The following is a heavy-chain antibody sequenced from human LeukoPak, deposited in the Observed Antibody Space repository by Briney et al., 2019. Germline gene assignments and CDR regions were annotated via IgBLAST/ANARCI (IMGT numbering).Heavy chain of an antibody. J-gene: IGHJ4*02. CDR1: GGSISSSGYY. CDR3: ARRFRNCSSTSCYEVLDY. CDR2: VYYSGTT. D-gene: IGHD2-2*01. Sequence: SETLSLTCSVSGGSISSSGYYWGWIRQPPGKGLEWIGSVYYSGTTYYNPSLKSRVIISVDTSKNQFSLRLSSVTAADTAVYYCARRFRNCSSTSCYEVLDYWGQGTLVTVSS. V-gene: IGHV4-39*07.